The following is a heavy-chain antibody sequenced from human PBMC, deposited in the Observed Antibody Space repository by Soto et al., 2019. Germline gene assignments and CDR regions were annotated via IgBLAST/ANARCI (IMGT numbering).Heavy chain of an antibody. CDR1: GFTFSSYA. CDR3: ASSGGSSWYRWFDP. Sequence: EVQLLESGGGLVQPGGSLRLSCAASGFTFSSYAMSWVRQAPGKGLAWVSAISGSGGSTYYADSVKGRFTISRDNSKNTLYLQMNSLRAEDTAVYYCASSGGSSWYRWFDPWGQGTLVTVSS. CDR2: ISGSGGST. D-gene: IGHD6-13*01. V-gene: IGHV3-23*01. J-gene: IGHJ5*02.